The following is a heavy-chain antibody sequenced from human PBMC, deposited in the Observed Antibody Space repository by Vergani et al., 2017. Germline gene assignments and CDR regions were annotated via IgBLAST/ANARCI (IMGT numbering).Heavy chain of an antibody. CDR2: IYAGDSDV. D-gene: IGHD3-3*01. Sequence: EVQLVQSGAEVKKPGESLKISCQGSGYSITNYWIAWVRQRPGKGLEWMGIIYAGDSDVRYSTSFQGQVTMSVDKSISTAYLQWSSLKASDTAMYYCARHPYYDFWSGYYSYFDYWGQGTLVTVSS. CDR3: ARHPYYDFWSGYYSYFDY. J-gene: IGHJ4*02. CDR1: GYSITNYW. V-gene: IGHV5-51*01.